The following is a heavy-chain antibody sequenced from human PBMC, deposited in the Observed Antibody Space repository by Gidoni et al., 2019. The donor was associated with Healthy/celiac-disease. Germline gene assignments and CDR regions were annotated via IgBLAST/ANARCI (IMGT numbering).Heavy chain of an antibody. Sequence: QVQLVQSGAELKKPGASVTVSCKASGYTFPSYGIGWVRQAPGQGLEWMGWSSAYNGNTNYAQKLQGRVTMTTDTSTSTDYMELRSLGSDETAGYYGARGDWSSSLPQADYWGQGTMVTVSS. CDR2: SSAYNGNT. CDR1: GYTFPSYG. D-gene: IGHD6-13*01. V-gene: IGHV1-18*04. CDR3: ARGDWSSSLPQADY. J-gene: IGHJ4*02.